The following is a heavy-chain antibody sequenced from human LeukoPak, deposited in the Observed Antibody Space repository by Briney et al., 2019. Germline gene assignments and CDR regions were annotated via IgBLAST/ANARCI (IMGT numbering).Heavy chain of an antibody. CDR1: GGSISSGGYY. CDR3: ARAVPDIVVVVAATLWRTWFDP. D-gene: IGHD2-15*01. J-gene: IGHJ5*02. V-gene: IGHV4-31*03. CDR2: IYYSGST. Sequence: PSETLSLTCTVSGGSISSGGYYWSWIRQHPGKGLEWIGYIYYSGSTYYNPSLKGRVTISVDTSKNQFSLKLSSVTAADTAVYYCARAVPDIVVVVAATLWRTWFDPWGQGTLVTVSS.